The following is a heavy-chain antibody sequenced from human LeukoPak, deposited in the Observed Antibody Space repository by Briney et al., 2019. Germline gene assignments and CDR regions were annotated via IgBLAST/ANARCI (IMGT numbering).Heavy chain of an antibody. CDR1: GFTLSTDT. D-gene: IGHD6-13*01. Sequence: GRSLTLSCAASGFTLSTDTMNWVRQAPGNGLGWESSISSSGTYIYYADSVKGRFTVSRDSAKNSLFLQMKSLRVEDTAVYYCASGVMTGYSNNWASWGQGTLVTVSS. J-gene: IGHJ4*02. CDR3: ASGVMTGYSNNWAS. CDR2: ISSSGTYI. V-gene: IGHV3-21*01.